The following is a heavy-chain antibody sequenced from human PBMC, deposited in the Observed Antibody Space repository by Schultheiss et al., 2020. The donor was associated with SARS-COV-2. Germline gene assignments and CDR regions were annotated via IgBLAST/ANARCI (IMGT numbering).Heavy chain of an antibody. Sequence: GGSLRLSCAASGFTFSSYAMSWVRQAPGKGLEWVSYISSSGSTIYYADSVKGRFTISRDNAKNSLYLQMNSLRAEDTAVYYCARGGEGYSYGPSYYYYYGMDVWGQGTTVTVSS. D-gene: IGHD5-18*01. V-gene: IGHV3-48*03. CDR3: ARGGEGYSYGPSYYYYYGMDV. CDR2: ISSSGSTI. CDR1: GFTFSSYA. J-gene: IGHJ6*02.